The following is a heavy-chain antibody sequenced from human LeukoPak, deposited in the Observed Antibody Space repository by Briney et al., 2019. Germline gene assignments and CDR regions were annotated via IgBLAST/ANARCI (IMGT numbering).Heavy chain of an antibody. Sequence: SETLSLTCAVSGSSLSSAYWWSWVRQSPGMGLEWIGQVSYSGTTKYTASLRSRLFISVDRSKNQFSLEMNSMTAADTAVYFCAKETDYSHPSWFDPWGQGILVTVSS. D-gene: IGHD4-11*01. J-gene: IGHJ5*02. CDR1: GSSLSSAYW. V-gene: IGHV4-4*02. CDR3: AKETDYSHPSWFDP. CDR2: VSYSGTT.